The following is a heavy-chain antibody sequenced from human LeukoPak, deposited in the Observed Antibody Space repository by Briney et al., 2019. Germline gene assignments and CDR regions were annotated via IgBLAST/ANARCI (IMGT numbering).Heavy chain of an antibody. J-gene: IGHJ4*02. D-gene: IGHD2-2*01. CDR3: ASEIPNCRTTSCPR. Sequence: GGSLRLSCAVSGFTFSSYWMSWVRQAPGKGLEWVANIKQDGSERYYEDSVKGPITISRDNAKNSLYLQMNRLRAEDTAVYYCASEIPNCRTTSCPRWGQGTLVTVSS. CDR1: GFTFSSYW. V-gene: IGHV3-7*01. CDR2: IKQDGSER.